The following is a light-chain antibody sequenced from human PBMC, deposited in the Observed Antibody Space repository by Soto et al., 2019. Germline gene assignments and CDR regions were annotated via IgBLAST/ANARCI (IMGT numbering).Light chain of an antibody. V-gene: IGLV1-47*01. CDR3: SSYGGNDWV. J-gene: IGLJ3*02. CDR2: RNN. Sequence: QSVLTQPPSASGTPGQRVNISCSGSSSNIGSNYVYWYRQFPGTAPKLLIQRNNQRPSGVPARFSGSKSGTSASLAISGLRSEDEADYHCSSYGGNDWVFGGGTKLTVL. CDR1: SSNIGSNY.